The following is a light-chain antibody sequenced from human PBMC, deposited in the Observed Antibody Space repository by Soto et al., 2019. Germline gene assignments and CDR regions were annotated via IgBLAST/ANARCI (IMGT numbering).Light chain of an antibody. CDR2: GAS. J-gene: IGKJ1*01. CDR3: QQYGSSPPT. V-gene: IGKV3-20*01. CDR1: QSVSSTY. Sequence: EIVSTQSPGTLSLSPGERATLSCRARQSVSSTYLAWYQQKPGQAPRLLISGASNRATGVPDRFSGRGSGTDFTLTVTRLEPEDFAVYYCQQYGSSPPTFGQGTKV.